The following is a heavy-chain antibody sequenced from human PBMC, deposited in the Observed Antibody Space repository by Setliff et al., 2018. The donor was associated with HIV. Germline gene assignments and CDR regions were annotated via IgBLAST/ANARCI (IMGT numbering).Heavy chain of an antibody. V-gene: IGHV4-59*08. J-gene: IGHJ4*02. Sequence: SETLSLTCTVSGGSINSHYWSWIRQPPGKGLEWIGYIYYTGSTNYNPSLKSRVTISVDTSKNQFSLKLSSVTAADTAVYYCARQSDSSGYFPSWYFDYWAQGTLVTVSS. CDR2: IYYTGST. D-gene: IGHD3-22*01. CDR3: ARQSDSSGYFPSWYFDY. CDR1: GGSINSHY.